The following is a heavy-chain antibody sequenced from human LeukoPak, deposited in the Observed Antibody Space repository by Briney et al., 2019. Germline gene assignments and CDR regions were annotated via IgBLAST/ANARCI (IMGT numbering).Heavy chain of an antibody. Sequence: GASVKVSCKASGYTFTGYYMHWVRQAPGQGLEWMGWINPNSGGTNYAQKFQGRVTMTRDTSISTAYMELSRLRSDDTAVYYCARVPVTISKYMDVWGKGTTVTVSS. CDR2: INPNSGGT. J-gene: IGHJ6*03. D-gene: IGHD3-3*01. CDR3: ARVPVTISKYMDV. V-gene: IGHV1-2*02. CDR1: GYTFTGYY.